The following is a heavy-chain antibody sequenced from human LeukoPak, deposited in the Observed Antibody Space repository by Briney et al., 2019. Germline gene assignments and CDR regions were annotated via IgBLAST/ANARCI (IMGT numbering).Heavy chain of an antibody. V-gene: IGHV4-39*01. D-gene: IGHD3-10*01. CDR3: ARLLYGSGSHYNFYFDF. Sequence: KPSETLSLTCTVSGGSISSGSHYWGWIRQPPGKELEWIGNIYYSGNSYYNPSLKSRVTISVDASKNQFSLNLSSVTAADTAVYYCARLLYGSGSHYNFYFDFWGQGTLVTVSA. CDR2: IYYSGNS. CDR1: GGSISSGSHY. J-gene: IGHJ4*02.